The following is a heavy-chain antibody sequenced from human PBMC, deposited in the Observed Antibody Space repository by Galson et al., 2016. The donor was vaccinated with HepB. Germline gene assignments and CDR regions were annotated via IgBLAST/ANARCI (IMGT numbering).Heavy chain of an antibody. D-gene: IGHD3-22*01. CDR1: GFTVSTNY. CDR3: AKDYYDSSGYRSYWYFDL. V-gene: IGHV3-23*01. J-gene: IGHJ2*01. CDR2: ISGSGGNS. Sequence: SLRLSCAASGFTVSTNYMSWVRQAPGRGLEWVSAISGSGGNSYYADSVKGRFTISRDNSKNTLYVQMHSLRAEDTAVYYCAKDYYDSSGYRSYWYFDLWGRGTLVTVSS.